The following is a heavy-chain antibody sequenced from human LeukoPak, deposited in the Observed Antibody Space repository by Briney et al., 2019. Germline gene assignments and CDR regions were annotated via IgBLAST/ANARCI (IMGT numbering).Heavy chain of an antibody. Sequence: PSETLSLTCTVSGGSISGAGYSWGWIRQPPGKGLEWSGSVYYSGNTDYNPSLKSRLTMSVDTTKNQFLLRLRSVTAADTAVYYCARRPGGYYGLGSRLDNWGQGTLVTVSS. D-gene: IGHD3-10*01. CDR3: ARRPGGYYGLGSRLDN. V-gene: IGHV4-39*01. J-gene: IGHJ4*02. CDR1: GGSISGAGYS. CDR2: VYYSGNT.